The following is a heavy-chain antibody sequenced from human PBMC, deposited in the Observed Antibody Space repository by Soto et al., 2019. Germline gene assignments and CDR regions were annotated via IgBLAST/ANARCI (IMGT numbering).Heavy chain of an antibody. CDR3: ARCEYYYPAVFDY. V-gene: IGHV1-2*04. Sequence: ASVKVSCKSSVYTFTGYYMHWVRQAPGQGLEWMGWINPNSGGTNYAQKFQGWVTMTRDTSISTAYMELSNLKSDDTAVYYCARCEYYYPAVFDYWGQGTLVTVSS. D-gene: IGHD3-22*01. CDR2: INPNSGGT. J-gene: IGHJ4*02. CDR1: VYTFTGYY.